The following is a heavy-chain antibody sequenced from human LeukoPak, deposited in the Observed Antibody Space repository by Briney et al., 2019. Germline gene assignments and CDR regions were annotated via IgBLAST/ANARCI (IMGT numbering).Heavy chain of an antibody. V-gene: IGHV3-53*01. CDR1: GFTVSSSF. D-gene: IGHD3-10*01. CDR3: TRVYGSGSYYSHC. J-gene: IGHJ4*02. CDR2: IYSGGSA. Sequence: GGSLRLSCAASGFTVSSSFMSWVRQAPGKGLEWVSIIYSGGSAYYADSVKGRFTISRDNSKNTLYLQMNSLRAEDTAVYYCTRVYGSGSYYSHCWGQGTLVTVSP.